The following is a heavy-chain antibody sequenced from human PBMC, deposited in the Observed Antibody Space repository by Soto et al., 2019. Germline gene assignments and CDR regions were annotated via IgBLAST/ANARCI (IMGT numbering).Heavy chain of an antibody. CDR3: ATAGSYRFDY. J-gene: IGHJ4*02. Sequence: EVQVVESGGGLVQPGGSLRLSCVGSGFTFSSTWMHWVRQVPGKGLEWVSRINPDGSSTNDADSVKGRFTISRDNAKNTLHLQMNGLRAEDTAVYYCATAGSYRFDYWGQGTLVTVSS. CDR1: GFTFSSTW. CDR2: INPDGSST. V-gene: IGHV3-74*01. D-gene: IGHD3-10*01.